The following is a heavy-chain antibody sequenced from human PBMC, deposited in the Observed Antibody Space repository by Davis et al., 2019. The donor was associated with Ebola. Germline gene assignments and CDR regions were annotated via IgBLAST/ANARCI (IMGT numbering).Heavy chain of an antibody. J-gene: IGHJ6*04. CDR1: GFTFSSYW. Sequence: GESLKISCAASGFTFSSYWMSWVRQAPGKGLEWVANIKQDGSEKYYVDSVKGRFTISRDNAKNSLYLQMNSLRAEDTAVYYCAREEGATGYYYYYYGMDVWGKGTTVTVSS. D-gene: IGHD3-10*01. CDR2: IKQDGSEK. V-gene: IGHV3-7*01. CDR3: AREEGATGYYYYYYGMDV.